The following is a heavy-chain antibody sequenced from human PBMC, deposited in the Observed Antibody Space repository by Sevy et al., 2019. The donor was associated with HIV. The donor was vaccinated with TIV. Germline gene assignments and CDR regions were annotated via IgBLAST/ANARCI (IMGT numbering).Heavy chain of an antibody. Sequence: GGSLRLSCAASGFTFSKYWMGWVRQDPGKGLEWVANRKQDAGQKYYVDSVKGRFTISRDNAKNSLYLQMNSLRAEDRAVYFCARDDGNYYFHYWGQGTLVTVSS. CDR3: ARDDGNYYFHY. CDR2: RKQDAGQK. D-gene: IGHD1-7*01. V-gene: IGHV3-7*01. CDR1: GFTFSKYW. J-gene: IGHJ4*02.